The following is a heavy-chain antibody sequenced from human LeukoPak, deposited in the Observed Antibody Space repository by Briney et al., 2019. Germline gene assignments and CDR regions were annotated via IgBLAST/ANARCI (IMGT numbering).Heavy chain of an antibody. CDR2: ISGSGGST. V-gene: IGHV3-23*01. CDR1: GFTFSSYA. D-gene: IGHD2-21*02. CDR3: AKDSLLPYYYMDV. J-gene: IGHJ6*03. Sequence: PGGSLRLSCAASGFTFSSYAMHWVRQAPGKGLEWVSAISGSGGSTYYADSVKGRFTISRDNSKNTLYLQMNSLRAEDTAVYYCAKDSLLPYYYMDVWGKGTTVTISS.